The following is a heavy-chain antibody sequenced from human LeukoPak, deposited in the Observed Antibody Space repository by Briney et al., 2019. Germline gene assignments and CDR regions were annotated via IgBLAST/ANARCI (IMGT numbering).Heavy chain of an antibody. CDR3: ARGHGGHRATYYDYVWGSYRQYYFDY. V-gene: IGHV4-31*03. CDR1: GGSISSGGYY. Sequence: PSQTLSLTCTVSGGSISSGGYYWSWIRQHPGKGLEWIGYIYYSGSTYYNPSLKSRVTISVDTSKNQFSLKLSSVTAADTAVYYCARGHGGHRATYYDYVWGSYRQYYFDYWGQGTQVTVSS. D-gene: IGHD3-16*02. J-gene: IGHJ4*02. CDR2: IYYSGST.